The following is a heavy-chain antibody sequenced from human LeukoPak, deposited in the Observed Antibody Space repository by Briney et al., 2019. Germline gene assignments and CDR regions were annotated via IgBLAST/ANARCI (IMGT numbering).Heavy chain of an antibody. CDR1: GFTFSSYS. D-gene: IGHD3-10*01. Sequence: PGGSLRLSCAASGFTFSSYSMNWVRQAPGKGLERVSSISSSSSYIYYADSVKGRFTISRDNAKNSLYLQMNSLRAEDTAVYHCAREERWLFGSGANIDYWGQGTLVTVSS. CDR3: AREERWLFGSGANIDY. J-gene: IGHJ4*02. CDR2: ISSSSSYI. V-gene: IGHV3-21*01.